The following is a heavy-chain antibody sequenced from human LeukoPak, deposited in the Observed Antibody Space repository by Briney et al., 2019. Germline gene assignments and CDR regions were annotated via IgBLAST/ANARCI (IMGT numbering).Heavy chain of an antibody. CDR1: GDSISSNY. CDR3: ARDPGQRSWFDP. V-gene: IGHV4-59*12. CDR2: IYYTGTA. Sequence: SETLSLTCTVSGDSISSNYWSWIRQPPGKGLEWIGYIYYTGTANYNPSLKSRVTISVDASKNQFSLKLSSVTAADTAVYYCARDPGQRSWFDPWGQGTLVTVSS. J-gene: IGHJ5*02.